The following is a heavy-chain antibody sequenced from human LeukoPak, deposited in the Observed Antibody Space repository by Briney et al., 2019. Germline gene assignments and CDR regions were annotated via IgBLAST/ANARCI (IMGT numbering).Heavy chain of an antibody. D-gene: IGHD3-16*01. CDR1: GFTFSSYG. Sequence: GGSLRLSCAASGFTFSSYGMSWVRQAPGKGLEWVSYISSSGSTIYYADSVKGRFTISRDNAKNSLYLQMNSLRAEDTAVYYCARNSYDYVWGSYDRTSADYWGQGTLVTVSS. V-gene: IGHV3-48*04. CDR2: ISSSGSTI. J-gene: IGHJ4*02. CDR3: ARNSYDYVWGSYDRTSADY.